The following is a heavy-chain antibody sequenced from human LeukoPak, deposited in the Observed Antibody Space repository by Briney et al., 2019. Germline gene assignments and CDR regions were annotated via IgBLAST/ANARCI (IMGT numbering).Heavy chain of an antibody. D-gene: IGHD5-18*01. Sequence: PGGSLRLSCAASGFTFSGYGMHWVRQAPGKGLEWVAVMSYDASNKHYADSVKGRFTISRDNSKNTLYLQMNSLRAEDTAVYYCAKDQGYGYVAIWIDYWGQGTLVTVSS. CDR2: MSYDASNK. CDR1: GFTFSGYG. V-gene: IGHV3-30*18. J-gene: IGHJ4*02. CDR3: AKDQGYGYVAIWIDY.